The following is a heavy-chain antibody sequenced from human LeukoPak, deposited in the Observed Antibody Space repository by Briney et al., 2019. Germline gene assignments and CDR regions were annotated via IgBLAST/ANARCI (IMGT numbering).Heavy chain of an antibody. CDR1: GGSISSGSYY. CDR2: IYTSGST. J-gene: IGHJ4*02. CDR3: ARETGSESYYEGELIDY. Sequence: KPSQTLSLTCTVSGGSISSGSYYWSWIRQPAGKGLEWIGRIYTSGSTNYNPSLKSRVTISVDTSKNQFSLKLSSVTAADTAVYYCARETGSESYYEGELIDYWGQGTLVTVSS. D-gene: IGHD3-10*01. V-gene: IGHV4-61*02.